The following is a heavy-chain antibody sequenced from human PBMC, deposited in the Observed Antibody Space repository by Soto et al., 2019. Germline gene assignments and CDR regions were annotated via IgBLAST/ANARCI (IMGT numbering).Heavy chain of an antibody. D-gene: IGHD5-12*01. J-gene: IGHJ4*02. CDR3: AREDRDGYNPIFDY. V-gene: IGHV3-30-3*01. Sequence: QVQLVESGGGVVQPGRSLRLSCAASGFTFSSYAMHWVRQAPGKGLEWVAVISYDGSNKYYADSVKGRFTISRDNSKNTPYLQMNSLRAEDTAVYYCAREDRDGYNPIFDYWGQGSLVTVSS. CDR2: ISYDGSNK. CDR1: GFTFSSYA.